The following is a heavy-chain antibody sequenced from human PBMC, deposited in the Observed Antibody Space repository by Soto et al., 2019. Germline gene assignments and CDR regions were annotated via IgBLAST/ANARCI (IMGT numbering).Heavy chain of an antibody. D-gene: IGHD2-2*01. CDR3: ARGEGYCSSTSCYDVPYYYMDV. J-gene: IGHJ6*03. V-gene: IGHV4-59*08. CDR2: IYYSGST. CDR1: GGSISSYY. Sequence: SSETLSLTCTVSGGSISSYYWSWIRQPPGKGLEWIGYIYYSGSTNYNPSHKSRVTISVDTSKNQFSLKLGSVTAADTAVYYCARGEGYCSSTSCYDVPYYYMDVWGKGTTVTVSS.